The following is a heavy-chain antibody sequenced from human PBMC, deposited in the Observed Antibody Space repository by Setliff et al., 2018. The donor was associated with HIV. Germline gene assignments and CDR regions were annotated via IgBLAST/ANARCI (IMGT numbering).Heavy chain of an antibody. CDR2: IYTSGRT. CDR3: ARGPRPNYSSGIDY. J-gene: IGHJ4*02. V-gene: IGHV4-61*09. D-gene: IGHD6-19*01. CDR1: GGSISSGPYF. Sequence: SETLSLTCTVSGGSISSGPYFWSWLRQPAGKGVEWMGHIYTSGRTLYNPSLKSRVTISGDTSKNQFSLKVTSVTAADTAVYYCARGPRPNYSSGIDYWGQGTLVTVSS.